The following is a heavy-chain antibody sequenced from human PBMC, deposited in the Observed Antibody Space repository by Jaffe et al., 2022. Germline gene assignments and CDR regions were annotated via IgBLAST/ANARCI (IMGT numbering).Heavy chain of an antibody. V-gene: IGHV4-39*01. D-gene: IGHD3-10*01. CDR3: ASHYYGSGSRASKKRPINNWFDP. J-gene: IGHJ5*02. CDR2: IYYSGST. CDR1: GGSISSSSYY. Sequence: QLQLQESGPGLVKPSETLSLTCTVSGGSISSSSYYWGWIRQPPGKGLEWIGSIYYSGSTYYNPSLKSRVTISVDTSKNQFSLKLSSVTAADTAVYYCASHYYGSGSRASKKRPINNWFDPWGQGTLVTVSS.